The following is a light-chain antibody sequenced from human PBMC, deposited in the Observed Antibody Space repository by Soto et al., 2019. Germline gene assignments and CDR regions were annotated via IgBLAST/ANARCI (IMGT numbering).Light chain of an antibody. CDR1: QSVSSY. CDR3: QRRSNWLFS. Sequence: EIVLTQSPATLSLSPGERATLSCRASQSVSSYLAWYQQKPGQAPRLLIYDASNRAPGIPARFSSSGSGTDVSLPVGSRQPEDVAVYYCQRRSNWLFSFGPGTKGDIK. J-gene: IGKJ3*01. CDR2: DAS. V-gene: IGKV3-11*01.